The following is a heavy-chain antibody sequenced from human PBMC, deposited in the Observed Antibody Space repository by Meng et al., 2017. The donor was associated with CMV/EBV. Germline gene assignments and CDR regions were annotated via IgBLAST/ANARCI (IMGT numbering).Heavy chain of an antibody. CDR3: AKDMKYYDFWSGYPDAFDI. CDR1: GFTFSSYC. Sequence: GGSLRLSCAAAGFTFSSYCMHWVRQAPGKGLEWVAVIWYDGSNKYYADSVKGRFTISRDNSKNTLDLQMNSLRDEDTAVYYCAKDMKYYDFWSGYPDAFDIWGQGTMVTVSS. V-gene: IGHV3-33*06. J-gene: IGHJ3*02. D-gene: IGHD3-3*01. CDR2: IWYDGSNK.